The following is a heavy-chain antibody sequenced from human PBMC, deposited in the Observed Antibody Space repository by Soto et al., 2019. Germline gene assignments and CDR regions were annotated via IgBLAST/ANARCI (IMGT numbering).Heavy chain of an antibody. V-gene: IGHV1-2*04. CDR2: INPNSGGT. J-gene: IGHJ4*02. CDR1: GYTFTGYY. Sequence: ASVKVSCKASGYTFTGYYMHWVRQAPGQGLEWMGWINPNSGGTNYAQKFQGWVTMTRDTSISTAYMELSRLRSDDTAVYYCAREVTVDKAHFDYWGQGTLVTVSS. CDR3: AREVTVDKAHFDY. D-gene: IGHD2-21*02.